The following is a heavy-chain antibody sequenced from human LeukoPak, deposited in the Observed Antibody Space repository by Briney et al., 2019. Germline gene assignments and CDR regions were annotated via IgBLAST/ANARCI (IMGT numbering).Heavy chain of an antibody. V-gene: IGHV1-46*01. D-gene: IGHD3-9*01. CDR1: GYTFTSYD. Sequence: ASVKVSCKASGYTFTSYDINWVRQATGQGLEWMGIINPSGGSTNYAQKFQGRVSMTRDMSTSTVYMELSSLRSEDTAVYYCARDRYVVNNWFDPWGQGTLVTVFS. J-gene: IGHJ5*02. CDR3: ARDRYVVNNWFDP. CDR2: INPSGGST.